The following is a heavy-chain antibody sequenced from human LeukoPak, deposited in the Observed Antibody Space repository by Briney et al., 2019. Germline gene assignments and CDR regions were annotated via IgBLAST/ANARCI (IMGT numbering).Heavy chain of an antibody. CDR1: GGSISSGDYY. V-gene: IGHV4-30-4*08. J-gene: IGHJ4*02. CDR2: IYYSGST. CDR3: ARGRVSTWGPYFDY. D-gene: IGHD3-22*01. Sequence: SETLSLTCTVSGGSISSGDYYWSWIRQPPGKGLEWIGNIYYSGSTYYNPSLKSRVTISVDTSKNQFSLKLSSVTAADTAVYYCARGRVSTWGPYFDYWGQGTLVTVSS.